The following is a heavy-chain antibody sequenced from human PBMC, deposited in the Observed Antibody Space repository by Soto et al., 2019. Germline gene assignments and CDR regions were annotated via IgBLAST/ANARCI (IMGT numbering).Heavy chain of an antibody. CDR2: ISAGNGNT. J-gene: IGHJ4*02. D-gene: IGHD4-17*01. V-gene: IGHV1-3*01. Sequence: ASVKVSCKASGYTFTSYAMHWVRQAPGQRLEWMGWISAGNGNTKYSQKFQGRVTITRDTSASTAYMELSSLRSEDTAVYYCARVGSYGELDYWGQGTLVPSPQ. CDR1: GYTFTSYA. CDR3: ARVGSYGELDY.